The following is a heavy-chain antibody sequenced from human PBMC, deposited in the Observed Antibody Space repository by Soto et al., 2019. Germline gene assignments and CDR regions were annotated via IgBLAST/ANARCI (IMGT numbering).Heavy chain of an antibody. CDR2: ISGSGGST. CDR3: AISYFDWSGDAFDL. V-gene: IGHV3-23*01. Sequence: GGSLRLSCAASGFTFSSYAMSWVRQAPGKGLEWVSAISGSGGSTYYADSVKGRFTISRDNSKNTLYPQMNSLRAEDTAVYYCAISYFDWSGDAFDLWGQGTMVTVSS. D-gene: IGHD3-9*01. CDR1: GFTFSSYA. J-gene: IGHJ3*01.